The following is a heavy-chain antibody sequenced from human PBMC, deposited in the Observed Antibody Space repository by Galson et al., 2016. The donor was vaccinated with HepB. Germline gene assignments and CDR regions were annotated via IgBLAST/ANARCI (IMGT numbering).Heavy chain of an antibody. Sequence: SLRLSCAASGFTFSDHYMNWFRKTPGKGLEGVSFISNGGHTRMYADSVKGRFTISRDNANNSLFLQKNSLRADDTAVYYRATPGGYGAPFHEYGLDVWGQGTTVIVSS. CDR1: GFTFSDHY. V-gene: IGHV3-11*04. CDR3: ATPGGYGAPFHEYGLDV. CDR2: ISNGGHTR. J-gene: IGHJ6*02. D-gene: IGHD4-17*01.